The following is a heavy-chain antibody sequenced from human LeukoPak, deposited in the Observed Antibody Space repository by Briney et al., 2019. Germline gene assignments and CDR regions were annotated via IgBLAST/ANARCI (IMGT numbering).Heavy chain of an antibody. J-gene: IGHJ4*02. D-gene: IGHD5-12*01. Sequence: GGSLRLSCAASGFTFSSYVMSWVRQAPGKGLEWVSAISGSGGSTYYADSVKGRFTISRDNSKNTLYLQMNSLRAEDTAVYYCAKDLKVAMAHFDYWGQGTLVTVSS. V-gene: IGHV3-23*01. CDR3: AKDLKVAMAHFDY. CDR2: ISGSGGST. CDR1: GFTFSSYV.